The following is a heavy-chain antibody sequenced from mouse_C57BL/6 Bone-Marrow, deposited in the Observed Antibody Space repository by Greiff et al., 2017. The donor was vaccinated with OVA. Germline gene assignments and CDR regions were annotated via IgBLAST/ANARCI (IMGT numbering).Heavy chain of an antibody. D-gene: IGHD2-2*01. CDR1: GYTFTNYW. CDR3: ARGAGYEWFAY. Sequence: QVQLQQSGAELVRPGTSVKMSCKASGYTFTNYWIGWAKQRPGHGLEWIGDIYPGGGYTKYNEKFKGKATLTADKSSSTAYMQFSSLTSEDSAINYCARGAGYEWFAYWGQGTLVTVSA. J-gene: IGHJ3*01. V-gene: IGHV1-63*01. CDR2: IYPGGGYT.